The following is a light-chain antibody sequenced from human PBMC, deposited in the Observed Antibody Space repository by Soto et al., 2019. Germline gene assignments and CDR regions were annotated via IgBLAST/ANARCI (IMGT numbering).Light chain of an antibody. V-gene: IGLV2-11*01. CDR2: DVS. J-gene: IGLJ3*02. Sequence: QSALTQPRSVSGSPGQSVTISCTGTRTDVGRYNYVSWCQQHPGKAPKVMIFDVSQRPSGVPDRFSGSKSGNTASLTISGLQAEDEADYYCCSYAGNYTWVFGGGTKLTVL. CDR1: RTDVGRYNY. CDR3: CSYAGNYTWV.